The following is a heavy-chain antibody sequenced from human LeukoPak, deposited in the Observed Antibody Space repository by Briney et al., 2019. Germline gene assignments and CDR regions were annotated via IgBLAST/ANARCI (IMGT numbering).Heavy chain of an antibody. Sequence: GGSLRLSCAASGFTFSNFGMHWVRQAPGKGLEWVAVVWYDESNEYYADSVKGRFTISRDNSRNTLYLQMNSLRAEDTAVYYCARALSESYSRFFDYWGQGTLVTVSS. CDR3: ARALSESYSRFFDY. J-gene: IGHJ4*02. V-gene: IGHV3-33*01. CDR2: VWYDESNE. CDR1: GFTFSNFG. D-gene: IGHD1-26*01.